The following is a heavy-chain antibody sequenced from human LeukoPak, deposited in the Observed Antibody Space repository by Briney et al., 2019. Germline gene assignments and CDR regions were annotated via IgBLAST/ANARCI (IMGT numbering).Heavy chain of an antibody. J-gene: IGHJ5*02. CDR2: VSHSGSS. D-gene: IGHD4-23*01. CDR1: GGSIRSYY. V-gene: IGHV4-34*01. CDR3: ARGIFYGGRNQYIWLDL. Sequence: SETLSLTCTVSGGSIRSYYWSWIRQAPGKGLEWIGEVSHSGSSNYNPSLKSRINISLDTSKSQFSLRLTSVTAADTAVYYCARGIFYGGRNQYIWLDLWGQGTLVTVSS.